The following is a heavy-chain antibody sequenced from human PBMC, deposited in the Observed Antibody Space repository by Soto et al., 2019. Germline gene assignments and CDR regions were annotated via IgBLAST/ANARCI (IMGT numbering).Heavy chain of an antibody. CDR3: ARGISSSYYYYYYMDV. CDR1: GDTFTSYY. J-gene: IGHJ6*03. Sequence: ASVKVSCKASGDTFTSYYMHWVRQAPGQGLEWMGWMNPNSGNTGYAQKFQGRVTMTRNTSISTAYMELSSLRSEDTAVYYCARGISSSYYYYYYMDVWGKGTTVTVSS. V-gene: IGHV1-8*02. D-gene: IGHD6-6*01. CDR2: MNPNSGNT.